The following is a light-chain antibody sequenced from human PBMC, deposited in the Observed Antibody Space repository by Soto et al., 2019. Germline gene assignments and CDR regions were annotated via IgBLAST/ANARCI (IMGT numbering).Light chain of an antibody. CDR3: QKYNSAPWT. V-gene: IGKV1-27*01. J-gene: IGKJ1*01. CDR2: AAS. Sequence: DIQMTQSPSSLSASVGDRVTITCPASQGISNYLAWYQQKPGKVPKLLIYAASTLQSGVPSRFSGSGSGTDFPLPISKLQPEDVATYYCQKYNSAPWTFGNGTKVEIK. CDR1: QGISNY.